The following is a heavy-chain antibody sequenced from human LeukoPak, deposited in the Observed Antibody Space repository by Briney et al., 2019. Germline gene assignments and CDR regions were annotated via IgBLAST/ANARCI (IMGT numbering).Heavy chain of an antibody. CDR2: IYYSGST. D-gene: IGHD3-22*01. J-gene: IGHJ4*02. Sequence: SETLSLTCTVSGGSISSSSYYWGWIRQPPGKGLEWIGSIYYSGSTYYNPSLKSRVTISVDTSKNQFSLKLSSVTAADTAVYYCARDDYYDSSGYYGIEYGGQGTLVTVSS. CDR1: GGSISSSSYY. CDR3: ARDDYYDSSGYYGIEY. V-gene: IGHV4-39*02.